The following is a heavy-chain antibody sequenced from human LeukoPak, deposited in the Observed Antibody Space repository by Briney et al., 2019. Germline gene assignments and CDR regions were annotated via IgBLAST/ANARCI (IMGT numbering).Heavy chain of an antibody. J-gene: IGHJ6*02. CDR1: GYTFTSYE. D-gene: IGHD3-16*01. CDR2: MNPNSGNT. CDR3: ARGINGMDV. Sequence: ASVKVSCKASGYTFTSYEINWVRQATGQGLEWMGGMNPNSGNTGYAQKFQGRLTMTRDTSISTAYMELSGLRSEDTAVYYCARGINGMDVWGQGTTVTVSS. V-gene: IGHV1-8*01.